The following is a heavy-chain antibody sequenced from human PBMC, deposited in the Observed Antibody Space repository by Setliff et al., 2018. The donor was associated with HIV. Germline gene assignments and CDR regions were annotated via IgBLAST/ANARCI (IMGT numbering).Heavy chain of an antibody. Sequence: GSLRLSCAASGFTFSYYTMNWVRQAPGKGLEWVSYISSSSSTTYYADSVKCRFTISRDNAKDSLYLQMNSLRAEDTAVYYCARDNGAVRDWYFDYWGQGTLVTVSS. CDR2: ISSSSSTT. J-gene: IGHJ4*02. CDR3: ARDNGAVRDWYFDY. D-gene: IGHD3-16*01. CDR1: GFTFSYYT. V-gene: IGHV3-48*01.